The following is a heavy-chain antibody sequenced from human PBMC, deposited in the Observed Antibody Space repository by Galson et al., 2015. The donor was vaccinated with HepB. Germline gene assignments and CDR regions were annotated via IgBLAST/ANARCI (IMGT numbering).Heavy chain of an antibody. CDR3: AREGLFDCSSTSCYGYYYYVDV. CDR2: ISYSGSA. CDR1: GGSISSGDYF. J-gene: IGHJ6*03. Sequence: LSLTCTASGGSISSGDYFWSWIRQPPGKGLEWIGYISYSGSAYYNPSLKSRLTFSLDTSKNQFSLKLSSVTAADTAVYYCAREGLFDCSSTSCYGYYYYVDVWGTGTTVTVSS. D-gene: IGHD2-2*01. V-gene: IGHV4-30-4*01.